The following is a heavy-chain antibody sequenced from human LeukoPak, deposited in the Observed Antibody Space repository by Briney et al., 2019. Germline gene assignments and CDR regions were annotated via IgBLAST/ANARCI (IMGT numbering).Heavy chain of an antibody. CDR2: ISYDGSNK. CDR3: ARDRKERWYSSSSQYMDV. V-gene: IGHV3-30*03. D-gene: IGHD6-6*01. J-gene: IGHJ6*03. Sequence: GGSLRLSCAASGFTFSSYGMHWVRQAPGKGLEWVAVISYDGSNKYYADSVKGRFTISRDNSKNTLYLQMNSLRAEDTAVYYCARDRKERWYSSSSQYMDVWGKGATVTVSS. CDR1: GFTFSSYG.